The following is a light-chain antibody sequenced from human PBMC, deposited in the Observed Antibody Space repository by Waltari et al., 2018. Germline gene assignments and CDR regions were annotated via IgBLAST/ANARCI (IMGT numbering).Light chain of an antibody. CDR1: SSDVGGYKF. CDR2: EVT. Sequence: QTAVTQPASVSGSPGQSITISCTGSSSDVGGYKFVSWYQQDSGKAPKLIIYEVTQRPSGISNRFSGSKSGNTASLTISGLQAEDEAEYYCCSYAGSRTNYVFGSGTKVTVL. CDR3: CSYAGSRTNYV. V-gene: IGLV2-23*02. J-gene: IGLJ1*01.